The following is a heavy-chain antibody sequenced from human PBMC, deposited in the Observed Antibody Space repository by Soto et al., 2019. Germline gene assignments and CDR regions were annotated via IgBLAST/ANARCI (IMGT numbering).Heavy chain of an antibody. D-gene: IGHD3-10*01. V-gene: IGHV4-34*01. CDR2: INHSGST. Sequence: PSETLSLTCNVSGDSMISYYWSWIRQPPGKGLEWIGEINHSGSTNYNPSLKSRVTISVDTSKNQFSLKLSSVTAADTAVYYCARAPSTMVRGVKYWFDPSGQGTLVTVSS. CDR3: ARAPSTMVRGVKYWFDP. CDR1: GDSMISYY. J-gene: IGHJ5*02.